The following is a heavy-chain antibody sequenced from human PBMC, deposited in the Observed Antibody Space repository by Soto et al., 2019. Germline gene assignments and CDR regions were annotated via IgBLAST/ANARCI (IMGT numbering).Heavy chain of an antibody. CDR1: GGSISSSSYY. V-gene: IGHV4-39*02. Sequence: QLQLQESGPGLVKPSETLSLTCTVSGGSISSSSYYWGWIRQPPGKGLEWIGSIYYSGSTYYNPSLKSRVTISVDTSKNQFSLKLSSVTAADTAVYYCARETYYDFWSGYYKPHYYYYGMDVWGQGTTVTVSS. CDR3: ARETYYDFWSGYYKPHYYYYGMDV. CDR2: IYYSGST. J-gene: IGHJ6*02. D-gene: IGHD3-3*01.